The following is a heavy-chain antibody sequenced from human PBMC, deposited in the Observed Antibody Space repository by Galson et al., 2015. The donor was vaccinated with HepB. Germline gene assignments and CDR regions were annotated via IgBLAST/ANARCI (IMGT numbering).Heavy chain of an antibody. CDR2: ISYDASKQ. CDR1: GFTFTTHG. Sequence: SLRLSCAASGFTFTTHGMYWVRQAPGKGLEWVAVISYDASKQYYADFVEGRFTISRDNSKNTLYLQMNSLGLEDAAVYYCTCRRDDFDLWGQGTMVSVSS. D-gene: IGHD1-14*01. CDR3: TCRRDDFDL. V-gene: IGHV3-30*03. J-gene: IGHJ3*01.